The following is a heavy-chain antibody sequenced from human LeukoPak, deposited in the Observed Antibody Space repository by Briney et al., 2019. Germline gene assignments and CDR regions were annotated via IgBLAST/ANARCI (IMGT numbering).Heavy chain of an antibody. V-gene: IGHV3-9*01. CDR3: AKVGIVGATTEVYFDY. CDR1: GFTFDDYA. J-gene: IGHJ4*02. Sequence: GGSLRLSCAASGFTFDDYAMHWVRQAPGKGLEWVSGISWNSGSIGYADSVKGRFTISRDNAKNSLYLQMNSLRAEDTALYYCAKVGIVGATTEVYFDYWGQGTLVTVSS. CDR2: ISWNSGSI. D-gene: IGHD1-26*01.